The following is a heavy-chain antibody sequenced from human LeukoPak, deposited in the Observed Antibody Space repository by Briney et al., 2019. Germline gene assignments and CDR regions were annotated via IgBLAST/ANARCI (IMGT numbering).Heavy chain of an antibody. D-gene: IGHD3-22*01. CDR1: GFTFSSYA. V-gene: IGHV3-23*01. Sequence: PGGSLRLSCAASGFTFSSYAMSWARQAPGKGLEWVSAISGSGGSTYYADSVKGRVTISRDNSKNTLYLQMNSLRAEDTAVYYCAKEGSITMIVVVISAFDIWGQGTMVTVSS. CDR3: AKEGSITMIVVVISAFDI. J-gene: IGHJ3*02. CDR2: ISGSGGST.